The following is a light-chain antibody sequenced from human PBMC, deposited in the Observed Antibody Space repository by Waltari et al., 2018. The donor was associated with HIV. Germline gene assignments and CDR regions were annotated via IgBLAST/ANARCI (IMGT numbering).Light chain of an antibody. CDR2: KVS. V-gene: IGKV2-30*01. CDR1: QRLVYSNGDTF. Sequence: DVVMNQSPLSLPVTLGPPASIPCRSRQRLVYSNGDTFLNLFQQRPGQAPRRLIYKVSNRDSGVPDRFSGSGSGTDFTLKINRVEAEDLGVYYCMQGTHWPYTFGQGTKLEI. J-gene: IGKJ2*01. CDR3: MQGTHWPYT.